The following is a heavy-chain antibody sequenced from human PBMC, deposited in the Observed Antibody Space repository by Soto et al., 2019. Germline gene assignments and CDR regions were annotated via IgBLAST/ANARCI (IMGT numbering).Heavy chain of an antibody. CDR1: GGSFSGYY. D-gene: IGHD3-16*02. CDR3: ARSYYDYVWGSYRPPPLDY. Sequence: SETLSLTCAVYGGSFSGYYWSWIRQPPGKGPEWIGEINHSGSTNYNPSLKSRVTISVDTSKNQFSLKLSSVTAADTAVYYCARSYYDYVWGSYRPPPLDYWGQGTLVTVSS. V-gene: IGHV4-34*01. CDR2: INHSGST. J-gene: IGHJ4*02.